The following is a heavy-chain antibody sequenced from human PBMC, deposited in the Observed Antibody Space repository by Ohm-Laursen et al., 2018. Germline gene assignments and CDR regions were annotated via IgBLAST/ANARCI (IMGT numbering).Heavy chain of an antibody. J-gene: IGHJ3*01. V-gene: IGHV1-2*02. CDR1: GGTFSSYA. D-gene: IGHD6-19*01. CDR3: ARDSAVARDNAFDV. CDR2: INPNSGGT. Sequence: SSVKVSCKASGGTFSSYAISWVRQAPGQGFEWMGWINPNSGGTNYAQKFQGRVTMTRDTSITTAYMDLSRLTSDDTAVYYCARDSAVARDNAFDVWGQGTVVTVSS.